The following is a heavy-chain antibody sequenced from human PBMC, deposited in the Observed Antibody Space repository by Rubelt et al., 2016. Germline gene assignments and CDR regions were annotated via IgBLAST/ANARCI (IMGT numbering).Heavy chain of an antibody. D-gene: IGHD2/OR15-2a*01. CDR1: GGSTSSSSYY. CDR3: AREAPSNPYYFDY. V-gene: IGHV4-39*07. Sequence: QLQLQESGPGLVKPSETLSLSCTVSGGSTSSSSYYWGWIRQPPGKGLEWIGEINHSGSTNYNPSLKGRVTLAGDTSKNQLSLKLSAVTAADTAVYYCAREAPSNPYYFDYWGQGTLVTVS. CDR2: INHSGST. J-gene: IGHJ4*02.